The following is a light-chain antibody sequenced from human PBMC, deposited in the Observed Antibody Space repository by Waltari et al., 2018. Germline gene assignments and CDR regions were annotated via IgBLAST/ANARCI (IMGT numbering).Light chain of an antibody. CDR2: GAS. V-gene: IGKV3D-15*01. CDR1: QSVSSN. Sequence: EIVMTQSPATLSVSPGERATLSCRASQSVSSNLAWYQQKPGQAPRLRISGASTRATGVPARVSGSGSGKEFTLTISGLQSEDFAVFYCEQYNNWPPYMYTLGQGTRLEIK. CDR3: EQYNNWPPYMYT. J-gene: IGKJ2*01.